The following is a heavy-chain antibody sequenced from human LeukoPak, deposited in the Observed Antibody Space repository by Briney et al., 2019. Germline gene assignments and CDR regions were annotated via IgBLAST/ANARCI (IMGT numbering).Heavy chain of an antibody. J-gene: IGHJ4*02. CDR3: ARDGGLNTNFDY. CDR1: GFTFSSYA. CDR2: ISYDGSNK. D-gene: IGHD2-15*01. V-gene: IGHV3-30*04. Sequence: GGSLRLFCAASGFTFSSYAMHWVRQAPGKGLEWVAVISYDGSNKYYADSVKGRFTISRDNSKNTLYLQMNRLRAEDTAVYYCARDGGLNTNFDYWGQGTLVTVSS.